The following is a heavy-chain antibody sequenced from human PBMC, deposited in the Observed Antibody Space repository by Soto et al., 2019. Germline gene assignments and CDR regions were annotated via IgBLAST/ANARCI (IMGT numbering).Heavy chain of an antibody. Sequence: SVKVSCKTSGYTFTNYGISWVRQAPGQGLEWMGWISAHTGNTNYAQKFQGRVTMTTDTSTSAAYMELRSLRSDDTAVYYCARVLGYNSSWWRHTAFDIWGQGTMVTVSS. D-gene: IGHD6-13*01. CDR3: ARVLGYNSSWWRHTAFDI. CDR2: ISAHTGNT. CDR1: GYTFTNYG. J-gene: IGHJ3*02. V-gene: IGHV1-18*01.